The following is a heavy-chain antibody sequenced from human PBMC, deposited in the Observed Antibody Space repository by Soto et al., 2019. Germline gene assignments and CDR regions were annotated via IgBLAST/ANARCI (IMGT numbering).Heavy chain of an antibody. CDR3: ARRGSSSIREYYYYGMDV. J-gene: IGHJ6*02. Sequence: QVPLVQSGAEVKKPGASVKVSCKASGYTFTSYGISWVRQAPGQGLEWMGWSSAYNGNTNYAQKLQGRVTMNTDTSTSTAYMELRSLRSDDTAVYYCARRGSSSIREYYYYGMDVWGQGTTVTVSS. CDR1: GYTFTSYG. CDR2: SSAYNGNT. D-gene: IGHD6-13*01. V-gene: IGHV1-18*01.